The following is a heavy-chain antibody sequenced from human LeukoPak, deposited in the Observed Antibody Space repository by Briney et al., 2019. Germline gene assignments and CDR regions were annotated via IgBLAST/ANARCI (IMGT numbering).Heavy chain of an antibody. J-gene: IGHJ4*02. CDR1: GFTFSSYA. Sequence: PGGSLRLSCAASGFTFSSYAMSWVRQAPGKGLEWVSAISGSGGSTYYADSVKGRFTISRDNSKNTLYLQMNSLRAEDTAVYYCAKGDHIVVVTAIHYWGQGTLVTVSS. CDR2: ISGSGGST. CDR3: AKGDHIVVVTAIHY. D-gene: IGHD2-21*02. V-gene: IGHV3-23*01.